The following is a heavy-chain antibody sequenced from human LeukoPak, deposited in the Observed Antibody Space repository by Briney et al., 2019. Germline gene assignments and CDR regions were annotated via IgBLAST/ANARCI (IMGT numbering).Heavy chain of an antibody. V-gene: IGHV4-4*07. CDR3: ATGGDTSSARGYHAMDV. CDR1: GGSISSYY. J-gene: IGHJ6*02. CDR2: IYSSGYT. D-gene: IGHD6-13*01. Sequence: SETLSLTCTVSGGSISSYYWSWIRQPAGKGLEWIGRIYSSGYTNYNPSLKSRVTMSVDTSKNQFSLKVSSVTAADTAVYYCATGGDTSSARGYHAMDVWGQGTTVTVSS.